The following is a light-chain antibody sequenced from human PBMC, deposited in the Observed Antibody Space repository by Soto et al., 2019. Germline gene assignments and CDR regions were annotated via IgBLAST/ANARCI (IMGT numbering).Light chain of an antibody. Sequence: DIVMTQCPDSLAVFLGERATINCKSSQSVLYRSNNKNYLGRYQQKPGPPPKLLIYWASTRESGVPDRFSGSGSGTDFTLTISSLQAEDVAVYYCHQFYSTPRTFGQGTKVDIK. CDR3: HQFYSTPRT. J-gene: IGKJ1*01. CDR2: WAS. V-gene: IGKV4-1*01. CDR1: QSVLYRSNNKNY.